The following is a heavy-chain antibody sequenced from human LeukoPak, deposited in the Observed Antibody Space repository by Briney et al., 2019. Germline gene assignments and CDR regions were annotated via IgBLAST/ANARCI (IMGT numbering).Heavy chain of an antibody. V-gene: IGHV3-30*04. CDR3: MKWFGEFDFDY. Sequence: QPGRSLRLSCAASGFTFSSYAMHWVRQAPGKGLEWVAVISYDGSNKYYADSVKGRFTISRDNSKNTLYLQMNSLRAEDAAVYYCMKWFGEFDFDYWGQGTLVTVSP. CDR2: ISYDGSNK. J-gene: IGHJ4*02. CDR1: GFTFSSYA. D-gene: IGHD3-10*01.